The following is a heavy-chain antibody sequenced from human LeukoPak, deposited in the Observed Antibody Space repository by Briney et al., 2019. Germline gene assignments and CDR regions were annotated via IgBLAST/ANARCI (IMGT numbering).Heavy chain of an antibody. D-gene: IGHD5-12*01. Sequence: GESLKISCKGSGYSFTSYWIGWVRQMPGKSLERMGIINPGDSETRYSPSFQGQVTISADKSISTAYLQWSSLKASDTAMYYCARSGRGYDFDHWGQGTLVTVSS. J-gene: IGHJ4*02. CDR3: ARSGRGYDFDH. CDR2: INPGDSET. V-gene: IGHV5-51*01. CDR1: GYSFTSYW.